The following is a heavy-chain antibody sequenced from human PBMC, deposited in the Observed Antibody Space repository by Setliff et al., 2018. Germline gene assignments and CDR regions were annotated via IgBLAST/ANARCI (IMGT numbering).Heavy chain of an antibody. CDR3: ARKGISALSGAFDM. CDR1: GYSITSGFY. V-gene: IGHV4-38-2*01. CDR2: IYHSGST. D-gene: IGHD5-12*01. J-gene: IGHJ3*02. Sequence: SETLSLTCAVSGYSITSGFYWGWIRQPPGKGLEWIGSIYHSGSTYYNPSLKSRVTISVDTSKNQFSLKLSSVTAADTAVYYCARKGISALSGAFDMWGQRTIVTVS.